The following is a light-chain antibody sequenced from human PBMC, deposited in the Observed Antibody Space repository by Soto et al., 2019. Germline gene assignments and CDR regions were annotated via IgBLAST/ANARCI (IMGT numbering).Light chain of an antibody. CDR2: EVS. V-gene: IGLV2-14*01. CDR1: SSDVGGYNY. CDR3: SSFTNTITRYA. Sequence: QSALTQPASVSGSPGQSITISCTGTSSDVGGYNYVSWFQHHPGKAPKLIIYEVSYRPSGVSNRFSGSKSGDTASLTISGLQAEYEADYYCSSFTNTITRYAFGTGTKLTVL. J-gene: IGLJ1*01.